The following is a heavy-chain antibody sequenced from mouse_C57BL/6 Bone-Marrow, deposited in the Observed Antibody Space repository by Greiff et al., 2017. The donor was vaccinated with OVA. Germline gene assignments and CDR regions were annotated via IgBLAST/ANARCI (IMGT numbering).Heavy chain of an antibody. J-gene: IGHJ2*01. Sequence: QVQLKQPGAELVKPGASVKMSCKASGYTFTSYWITWVMQRPGQGLEWIVDIYPGSGSTNYNEKFKSKATLTVDTYSSTAYKQLSSLTSENTAVYYSARGRRLWFYDYWGQGTTLTVSS. CDR2: IYPGSGST. CDR3: ARGRRLWFYDY. D-gene: IGHD2-2*01. CDR1: GYTFTSYW. V-gene: IGHV1-55*01.